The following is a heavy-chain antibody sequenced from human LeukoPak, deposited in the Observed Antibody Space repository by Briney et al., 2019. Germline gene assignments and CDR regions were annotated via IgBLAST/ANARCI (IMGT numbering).Heavy chain of an antibody. Sequence: ASVKVSCKASGYTFTDYYMHWVRQAPGQGLEWMGWINPNSGGTNYAQKFQGRVTMTRDTSIGTAYMELSRLRSDDTAVYYCARGGTVARDAIDIWGQGTMVTVSS. CDR3: ARGGTVARDAIDI. V-gene: IGHV1-2*02. CDR2: INPNSGGT. CDR1: GYTFTDYY. D-gene: IGHD4-23*01. J-gene: IGHJ3*02.